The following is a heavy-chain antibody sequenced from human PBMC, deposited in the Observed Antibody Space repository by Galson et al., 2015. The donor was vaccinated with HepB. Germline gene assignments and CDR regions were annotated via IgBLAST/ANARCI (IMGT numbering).Heavy chain of an antibody. J-gene: IGHJ4*02. V-gene: IGHV3-66*01. CDR2: IYSGGST. CDR1: GFTVSSNY. Sequence: SLRLSCAASGFTVSSNYMSWVRQAPGKGLEWVSVIYSGGSTYYADSVKGRFTISRDIAKNALYLQMNSLTAEDTAVYYCVRGDYELDYWGQGTLVTVSS. D-gene: IGHD4-17*01. CDR3: VRGDYELDY.